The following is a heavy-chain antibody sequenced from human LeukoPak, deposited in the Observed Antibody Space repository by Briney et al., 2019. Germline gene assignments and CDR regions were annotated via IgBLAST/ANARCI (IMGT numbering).Heavy chain of an antibody. CDR1: GASISSGGYS. V-gene: IGHV4-31*03. CDR2: MYYSGST. D-gene: IGHD6-13*01. CDR3: ARRIAAAGTRWFDP. J-gene: IGHJ5*02. Sequence: SETLSLTCTVSGASISSGGYSWSWIRQHPGRGLEWIGYMYYSGSTYYNPSLKSRATISVDTSKNQFSLKLSSVTAADTAVYYCARRIAAAGTRWFDPWGQGTLVTVSS.